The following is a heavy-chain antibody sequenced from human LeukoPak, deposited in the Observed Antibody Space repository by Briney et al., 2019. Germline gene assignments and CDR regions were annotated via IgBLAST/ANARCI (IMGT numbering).Heavy chain of an antibody. V-gene: IGHV1-2*02. CDR3: APLNYGSGSPLGYYGMDV. CDR1: GYTFTGYC. Sequence: ASVKVSCKASGYTFTGYCMHWVRQAPGQGLGWMGWINPNSGGTNYAQKFQGRVTMTRDTSISTAYMELSRLRSDDTAVYYCAPLNYGSGSPLGYYGMDVWGQGTTVTVSS. J-gene: IGHJ6*02. CDR2: INPNSGGT. D-gene: IGHD3-10*01.